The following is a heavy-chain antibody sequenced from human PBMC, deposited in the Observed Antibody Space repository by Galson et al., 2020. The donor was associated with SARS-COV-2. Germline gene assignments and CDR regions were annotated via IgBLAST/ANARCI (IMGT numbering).Heavy chain of an antibody. J-gene: IGHJ6*02. Sequence: PGGSLRLSCAASEFTFSSYWMSWVRQVPGKGLEWVANIKQDGSEKNYVDSVKGRFTISRDNAKNSLSLQMNTLRVEDTAVYYCARSVRFEKVILVGVYGIKDYYYAMDVWGQGSTVIVSS. D-gene: IGHD2-8*02. V-gene: IGHV3-7*01. CDR2: IKQDGSEK. CDR1: EFTFSSYW. CDR3: ARSVRFEKVILVGVYGIKDYYYAMDV.